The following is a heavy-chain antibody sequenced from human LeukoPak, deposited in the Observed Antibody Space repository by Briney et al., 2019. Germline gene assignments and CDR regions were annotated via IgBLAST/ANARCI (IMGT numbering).Heavy chain of an antibody. CDR1: GFTFSSYG. CDR3: AKDRYFDWFPSFDP. CDR2: IRYDGSNK. D-gene: IGHD3-9*01. V-gene: IGHV3-30*02. J-gene: IGHJ5*02. Sequence: PGGSLRLSCAASGFTFSSYGMSWVRQAPGKGLEWVAFIRYDGSNKYYADSVKGRFTISRDNSKNTLYLQMNSLRAEDTAVYYCAKDRYFDWFPSFDPWGQGTLVTVSS.